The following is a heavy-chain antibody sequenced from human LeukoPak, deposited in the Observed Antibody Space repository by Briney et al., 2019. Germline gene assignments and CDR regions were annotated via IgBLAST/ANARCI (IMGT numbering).Heavy chain of an antibody. CDR1: GYTFTGYY. CDR3: APGGVVPAAAIHY. J-gene: IGHJ4*02. CDR2: INPNSGGT. D-gene: IGHD2-2*01. Sequence: GASVKVSCKASGYTFTGYYMHWVRQAPGQGLEWMGWINPNSGGTNYAQKFQGWVTMTRDTSISTAYMELSRLRSDDTAVYSCAPGGVVPAAAIHYWGQGTLVTVSS. V-gene: IGHV1-2*04.